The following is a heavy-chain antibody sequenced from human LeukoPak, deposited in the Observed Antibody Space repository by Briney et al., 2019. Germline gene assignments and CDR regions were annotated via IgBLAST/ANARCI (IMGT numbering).Heavy chain of an antibody. J-gene: IGHJ4*02. CDR1: GYTLTSYG. D-gene: IGHD2-2*01. V-gene: IGHV1-18*01. Sequence: WASVKVSCKASGYTLTSYGISWVRQAPGQGLEWMGWISAYNGNTNYAQKLQGRVTMTTDTSTSTAYMELRSLRSDDTAVYYCARDTPGPKIVVVPAALDYWGQGTLVTVSS. CDR3: ARDTPGPKIVVVPAALDY. CDR2: ISAYNGNT.